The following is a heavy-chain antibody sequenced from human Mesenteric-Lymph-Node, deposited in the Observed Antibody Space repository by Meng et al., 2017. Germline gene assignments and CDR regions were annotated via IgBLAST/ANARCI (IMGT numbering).Heavy chain of an antibody. CDR2: ISRSGDIK. CDR3: AKDGDDSNPPDAFDI. CDR1: GFTFSSYW. J-gene: IGHJ3*02. D-gene: IGHD4-11*01. V-gene: IGHV3-23*01. Sequence: GGSLRLSCAASGFTFSSYWMSWVRQAPGKGLEWVSTISRSGDIKWYAGSVKGRFTISRENSKNTVFLQMNSLRAEDTGVYYCAKDGDDSNPPDAFDIWGQGAKVTVSS.